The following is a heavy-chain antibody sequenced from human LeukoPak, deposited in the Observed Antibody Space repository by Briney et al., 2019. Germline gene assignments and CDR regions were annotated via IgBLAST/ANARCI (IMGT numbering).Heavy chain of an antibody. J-gene: IGHJ4*02. Sequence: GGSLRLSCAASGFTFSSYWMSWVRQAPGKGLEWVANIKQDGSEKYYVDSVKGRFTISRDNAKNSLYLQMNSLRAEDTAVYYCARDGEMATRPPSFDYWGQGTLVTVSS. D-gene: IGHD5-24*01. CDR1: GFTFSSYW. CDR3: ARDGEMATRPPSFDY. V-gene: IGHV3-7*01. CDR2: IKQDGSEK.